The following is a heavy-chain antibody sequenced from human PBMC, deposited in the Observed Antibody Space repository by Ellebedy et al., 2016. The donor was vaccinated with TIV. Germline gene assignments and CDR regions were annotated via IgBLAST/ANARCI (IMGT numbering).Heavy chain of an antibody. D-gene: IGHD3-22*01. V-gene: IGHV4-59*08. Sequence: SETLSLTXTVSGGSISGAYWSWIRQPPGKELEWFGYIYYVGTTKYNPSLKSRVTMSVDTSKNEFSVQLSSVTAADTAVYYCARHKYYYDGSGYPFYYWGQGTLVTVSS. CDR2: IYYVGTT. CDR1: GGSISGAY. J-gene: IGHJ4*02. CDR3: ARHKYYYDGSGYPFYY.